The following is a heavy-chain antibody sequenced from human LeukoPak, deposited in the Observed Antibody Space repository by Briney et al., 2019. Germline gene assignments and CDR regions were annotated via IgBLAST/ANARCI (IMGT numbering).Heavy chain of an antibody. D-gene: IGHD4-17*01. J-gene: IGHJ5*02. CDR3: VRSKSGTYGWFDP. Sequence: PSETLSLTCTVSGGSISGYYWSRIRQPPGKGLEWIGYIYYTGSTNYNPSLKSRVVISVDTSKNQFSLEVSSVTAADTAVYYCVRSKSGTYGWFDPWGQGTLVTVSS. V-gene: IGHV4-59*01. CDR1: GGSISGYY. CDR2: IYYTGST.